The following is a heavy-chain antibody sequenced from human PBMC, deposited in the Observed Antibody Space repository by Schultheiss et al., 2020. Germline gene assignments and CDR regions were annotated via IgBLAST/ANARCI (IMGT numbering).Heavy chain of an antibody. CDR3: ARGRT. CDR1: GFTFSSYA. J-gene: IGHJ5*02. V-gene: IGHV3-23*01. Sequence: GESLKISCAASGFTFSSYAMSWVRQAPGKGLEWVSAISGSGGSTYYADSVKGRFTISRDNAKNSLYLQMNSLRDEDTAVYYCARGRTWGQGTLVTVSS. CDR2: ISGSGGST.